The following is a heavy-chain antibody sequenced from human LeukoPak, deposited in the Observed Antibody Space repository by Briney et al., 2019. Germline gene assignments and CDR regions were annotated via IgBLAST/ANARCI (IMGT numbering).Heavy chain of an antibody. CDR2: ISNSGST. D-gene: IGHD3-16*02. J-gene: IGHJ4*02. V-gene: IGHV4-39*07. CDR3: ARRTFGGVIAY. CDR1: GGSISSSSHY. Sequence: SETLSLTCTVSGGSISSSSHYWGWIRQPPGKGLEWIGSISNSGSTYYNPSLKSRVTISVDTSNNQFSLRLSSVTAADTAVYYCARRTFGGVIAYWGQGTLVTVSS.